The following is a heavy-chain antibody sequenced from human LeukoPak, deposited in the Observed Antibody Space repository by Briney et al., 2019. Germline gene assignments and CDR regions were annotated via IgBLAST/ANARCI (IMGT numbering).Heavy chain of an antibody. CDR1: GGSFSGYY. CDR2: INHSGST. J-gene: IGHJ6*02. Sequence: PSETLSLTCAVYGGSFSGYYWSWIRQPPGKGLEWIGEINHSGSTNYNPSLKSRVTISVDTSKNQFSLKLSSVTAADTAVYYCARERGGSTYYYGSGSYRYYYYYGMDVWGQGTTVTVSS. D-gene: IGHD3-10*01. V-gene: IGHV4-34*01. CDR3: ARERGGSTYYYGSGSYRYYYYYGMDV.